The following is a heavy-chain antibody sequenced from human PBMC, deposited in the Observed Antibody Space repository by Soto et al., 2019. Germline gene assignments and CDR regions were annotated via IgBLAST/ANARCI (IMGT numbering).Heavy chain of an antibody. J-gene: IGHJ6*02. Sequence: GALVKVSCKASGYTFTSYGISWVRQAPGQGLEWMGWISAYNGNTNYAQKLQGRVTMTTDTSTSTAYMELRSLRSDDTAVYYCARDRRARGSYSLYYYYGMDVWGQGTTVTVSS. V-gene: IGHV1-18*01. CDR1: GYTFTSYG. D-gene: IGHD1-26*01. CDR2: ISAYNGNT. CDR3: ARDRRARGSYSLYYYYGMDV.